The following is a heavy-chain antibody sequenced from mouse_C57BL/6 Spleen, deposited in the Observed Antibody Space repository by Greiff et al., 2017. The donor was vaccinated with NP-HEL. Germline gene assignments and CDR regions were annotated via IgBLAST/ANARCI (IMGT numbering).Heavy chain of an antibody. CDR3: ARRIHYYGSSYAMDY. J-gene: IGHJ4*01. Sequence: VQLMESGGGLVQPGGSLKLSCAASGIDFSRYWMSWVRRAPGKGLEWIGEINPDSSTINYAPSLKDKFIISRDNAKNTLYLQMSKVRSEDTALYYCARRIHYYGSSYAMDYWGQGTSVTVSS. D-gene: IGHD1-1*01. V-gene: IGHV4-1*01. CDR1: GIDFSRYW. CDR2: INPDSSTI.